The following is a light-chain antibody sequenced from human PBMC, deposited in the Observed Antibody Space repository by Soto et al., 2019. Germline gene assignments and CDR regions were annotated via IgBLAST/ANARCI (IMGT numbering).Light chain of an antibody. J-gene: IGKJ1*01. CDR3: HQRQSSPRT. CDR1: QAVNTR. Sequence: ESVLTQSPATRSSFPGDRVTLSCRASQAVNTRSAWYQHKPGQAPRLLIYLASNRAAGVPARFSGSGSGTDFTLTISDVEPEDFAVYYCHQRQSSPRTFGQGTKVDIK. V-gene: IGKV3D-11*01. CDR2: LAS.